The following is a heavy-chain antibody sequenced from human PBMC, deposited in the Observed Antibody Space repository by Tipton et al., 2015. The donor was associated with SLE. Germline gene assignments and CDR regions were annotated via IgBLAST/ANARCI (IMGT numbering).Heavy chain of an antibody. CDR1: GGSISSGSYY. V-gene: IGHV4-61*02. CDR3: ARGPYYDGSGSYYPGAFDY. Sequence: TLSLTCTVSGGSISSGSYYWSWIRQPAGKGLEWIGRIYTSGSTNYNPSLNGRVTISVDRSKNQFSLKLSSVTAADTAVYFCARGPYYDGSGSYYPGAFDYWGQGTLVTVSS. D-gene: IGHD3-10*01. CDR2: IYTSGST. J-gene: IGHJ4*02.